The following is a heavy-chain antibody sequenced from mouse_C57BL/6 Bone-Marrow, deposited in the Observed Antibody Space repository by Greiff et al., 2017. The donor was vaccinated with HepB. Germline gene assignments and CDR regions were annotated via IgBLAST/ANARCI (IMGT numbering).Heavy chain of an antibody. CDR2: IYPRSGNT. CDR3: ARKKAYWYFDV. CDR1: GYTFTSYG. J-gene: IGHJ1*03. V-gene: IGHV1-81*01. Sequence: VQLQQSGAELARPGASVKLSCKASGYTFTSYGISWVKQRPGQGLEWIGEIYPRSGNTYYNEKFKGKATLTADKSSSTAYMELRSLTSEDSAVYFCARKKAYWYFDVWGTGTTVTVSS.